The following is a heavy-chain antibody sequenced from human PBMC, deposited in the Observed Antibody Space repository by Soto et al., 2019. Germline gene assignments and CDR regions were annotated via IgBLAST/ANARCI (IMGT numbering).Heavy chain of an antibody. D-gene: IGHD2-2*01. Sequence: SETLSLTCTVSGGSISSGGYYWSWIRQHPGKGLEWIGYIYYSGSTYYNPSLKSRVTISVDTSKNQFSLKLSSVTAADTAVYYCARVAPYCSSTSCYYFDYWGQGTLVTVSS. CDR2: IYYSGST. CDR1: GGSISSGGYY. J-gene: IGHJ4*02. V-gene: IGHV4-31*03. CDR3: ARVAPYCSSTSCYYFDY.